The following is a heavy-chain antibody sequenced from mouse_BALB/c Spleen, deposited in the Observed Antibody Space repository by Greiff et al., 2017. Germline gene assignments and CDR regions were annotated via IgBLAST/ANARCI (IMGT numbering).Heavy chain of an antibody. V-gene: IGHV2-2*02. CDR3: ASPYYYGSSYDY. J-gene: IGHJ4*01. CDR2: IWSGGST. CDR1: GFSLTSYG. D-gene: IGHD1-1*01. Sequence: VKLMESGPGLVQPSQSLSITCTVSGFSLTSYGVHWVRQSPGKGLEWLGVIWSGGSTDYNAAFISRLSISKDNSKSQVFFKMNSLQANDTAIYYCASPYYYGSSYDYWGQGTSVTVSS.